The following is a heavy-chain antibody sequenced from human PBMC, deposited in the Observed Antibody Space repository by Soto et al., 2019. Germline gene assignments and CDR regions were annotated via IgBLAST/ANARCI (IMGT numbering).Heavy chain of an antibody. Sequence: SETLSLTCTVSGGSINNYYWSWIRQPPGKGLECIGYNYYTGSTNYNPSLKTRVTISVDTSKNQISLMLTSVTAADTAVYSCARQSKDRGGWSFXYWGRGTLVXV. J-gene: IGHJ4*02. CDR2: NYYTGST. CDR3: ARQSKDRGGWSFXY. V-gene: IGHV4-59*08. D-gene: IGHD2-15*01. CDR1: GGSINNYY.